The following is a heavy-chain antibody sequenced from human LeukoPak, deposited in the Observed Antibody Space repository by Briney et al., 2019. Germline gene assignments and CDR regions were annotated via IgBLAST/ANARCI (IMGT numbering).Heavy chain of an antibody. CDR1: GFTFSNYN. V-gene: IGHV3-23*01. J-gene: IGHJ3*02. Sequence: PGGSLRLSCAASGFTFSNYNINWVRQAPGKGLEWVSAISGSGGSTYYADSVKGRFTISRDNSKNTLYLQMNSLRAEDTAVYYCANWPAANIIRNDAFDIWGQGTMVTVSS. CDR3: ANWPAANIIRNDAFDI. CDR2: ISGSGGST. D-gene: IGHD2-2*01.